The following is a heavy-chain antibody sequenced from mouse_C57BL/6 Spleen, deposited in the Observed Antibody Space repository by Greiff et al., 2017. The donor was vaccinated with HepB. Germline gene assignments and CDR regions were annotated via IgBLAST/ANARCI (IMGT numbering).Heavy chain of an antibody. CDR1: GYSITSGYY. D-gene: IGHD1-1*01. CDR2: ISYDGSN. Sequence: VQLKESGPGLVKPSQSLSLTCSVTGYSITSGYYWNWIRQFPGNKLEWMGYISYDGSNNYNPSLKNRISITRDTSKNQFFLKLNSVTTEDTATYYCARDLAVVPFDYWGQGTTLTVSS. V-gene: IGHV3-6*01. CDR3: ARDLAVVPFDY. J-gene: IGHJ2*01.